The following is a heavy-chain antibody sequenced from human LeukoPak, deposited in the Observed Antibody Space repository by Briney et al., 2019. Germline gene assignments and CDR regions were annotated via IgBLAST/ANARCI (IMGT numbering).Heavy chain of an antibody. D-gene: IGHD4-23*01. CDR2: INTSGGST. Sequence: ASVKVSCKTSGFTFRGYYMHWVRQAPGQGLEWMGIINTSGGSTTYAQKFQGRVSMTRDTSTSTVYLEVSSLRSEDTAVYYCARSQGGNTLWFDPWGQGTLVTVSS. CDR1: GFTFRGYY. J-gene: IGHJ5*02. CDR3: ARSQGGNTLWFDP. V-gene: IGHV1-46*01.